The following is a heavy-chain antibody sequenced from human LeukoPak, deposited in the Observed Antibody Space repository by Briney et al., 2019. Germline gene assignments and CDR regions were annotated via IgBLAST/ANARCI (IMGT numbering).Heavy chain of an antibody. D-gene: IGHD2-8*02. CDR1: GGSISSYQ. J-gene: IGHJ4*02. CDR3: AGHHPRNTVDF. CDR2: ISYSGFT. Sequence: PETLSLTCTVSGGSISSYQWSWIRQPPGKGLEWIGYISYSGFTNYNPSLKSRVTISLDTPKNQFSLKLTSVTAADTAVYYCAGHHPRNTVDFWGQGTLVTVSS. V-gene: IGHV4-59*08.